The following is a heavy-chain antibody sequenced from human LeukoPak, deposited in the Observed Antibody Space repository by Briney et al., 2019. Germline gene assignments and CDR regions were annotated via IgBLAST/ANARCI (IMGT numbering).Heavy chain of an antibody. CDR1: GFTFSSYA. V-gene: IGHV3-64*01. CDR2: ISSNGGST. J-gene: IGHJ3*02. CDR3: RVTTGYAFDI. D-gene: IGHD4-17*01. Sequence: GGSLRLSCAASGFTFSSYAMHWVRQAPGKGLEYVSAISSNGGSTYYANSVKGRFTISRDNSKNTLYLQMGSLRAEDMAVYYCRVTTGYAFDIWGQGTMVTVSS.